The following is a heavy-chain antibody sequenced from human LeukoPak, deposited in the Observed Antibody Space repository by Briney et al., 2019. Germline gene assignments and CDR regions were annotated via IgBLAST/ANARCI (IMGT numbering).Heavy chain of an antibody. J-gene: IGHJ5*02. Sequence: PGGSLRLSCAASGLTFSNYNMNWVRQAPGKGLEWVSSISTSGSYIYYANSMKGRFTISRDNAENSLYLQMNSLRVEDSAVYYCATDLIHYYASGAKTWGQGTLVTVSS. V-gene: IGHV3-21*01. CDR1: GLTFSNYN. CDR3: ATDLIHYYASGAKT. D-gene: IGHD3-10*01. CDR2: ISTSGSYI.